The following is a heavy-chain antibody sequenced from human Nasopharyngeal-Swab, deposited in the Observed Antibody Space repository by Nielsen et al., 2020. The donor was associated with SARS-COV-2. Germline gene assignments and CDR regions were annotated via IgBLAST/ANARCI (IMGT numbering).Heavy chain of an antibody. V-gene: IGHV1-2*06. Sequence: WGRQAPGQGFEWMGRINPNRGGTNYAQKFQGRVSMSRDTSISTAYMELSRLRSDDTAVYYCARLEWEPEYWGQGTLVTVSS. D-gene: IGHD1-26*01. CDR3: ARLEWEPEY. CDR2: INPNRGGT. J-gene: IGHJ4*02.